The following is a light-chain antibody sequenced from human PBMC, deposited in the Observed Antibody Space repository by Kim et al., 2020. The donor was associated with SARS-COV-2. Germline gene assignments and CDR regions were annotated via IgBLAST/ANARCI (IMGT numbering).Light chain of an antibody. J-gene: IGLJ1*01. CDR2: DVT. Sequence: PGQSVTLSCTGTSSDGVGYNYVSWYQHHPGTAPKLMIYDVTKRPSGVPDRFSGSKSGDTASLTISGLQAEDEADYYCCSFAGTSYVFGIGTKVTVL. V-gene: IGLV2-11*01. CDR1: SSDGVGYNY. CDR3: CSFAGTSYV.